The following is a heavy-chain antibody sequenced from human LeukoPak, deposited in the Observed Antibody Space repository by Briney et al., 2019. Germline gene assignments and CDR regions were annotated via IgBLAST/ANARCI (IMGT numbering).Heavy chain of an antibody. CDR3: AKGDGYNPS. V-gene: IGHV4-4*07. CDR1: GGFISSYY. CDR2: IYTSGST. D-gene: IGHD5-24*01. Sequence: SETLSLTRTVSGGFISSYYRSSIRQPAGKGLEWIGRIYTSGSTNYNPSLKSRVTISVETSKNQFSLNLNSMTAADTAIYYCAKGDGYNPSWGQGTLVTVSS. J-gene: IGHJ5*02.